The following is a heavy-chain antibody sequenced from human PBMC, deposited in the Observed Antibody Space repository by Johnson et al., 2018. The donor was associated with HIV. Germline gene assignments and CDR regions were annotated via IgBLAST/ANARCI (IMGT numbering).Heavy chain of an antibody. J-gene: IGHJ3*02. CDR1: GFTVSSNY. CDR2: IYSGGST. V-gene: IGHV3-66*01. Sequence: VQLVESGGGLVQPGGSLRLSCAASGFTVSSNYMSWVRQAPGKGLDWVSVIYSGGSTYYADSLKDRFTISRDNSKNTLYLQMNSLRAEDTAVYYCARDRGYLDAFDIWGQGTMVTVSS. CDR3: ARDRGYLDAFDI. D-gene: IGHD1-26*01.